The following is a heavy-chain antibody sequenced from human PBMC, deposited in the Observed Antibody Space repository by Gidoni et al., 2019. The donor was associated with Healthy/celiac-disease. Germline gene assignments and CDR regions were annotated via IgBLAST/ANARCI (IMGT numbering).Heavy chain of an antibody. CDR2: IKQDGSEK. J-gene: IGHJ4*02. Sequence: EVQLVESGGGLVQPGGSLRLSCAASGFTFSSYWMSWVRQAPGKGLEWVANIKQDGSEKYYVDSVKGRFTISRDNAKNSLYLQMNSLRAEDTAVYYCARSRDSSSWYFDYWGQGTLVTVSS. V-gene: IGHV3-7*03. CDR1: GFTFSSYW. CDR3: ARSRDSSSWYFDY. D-gene: IGHD6-13*01.